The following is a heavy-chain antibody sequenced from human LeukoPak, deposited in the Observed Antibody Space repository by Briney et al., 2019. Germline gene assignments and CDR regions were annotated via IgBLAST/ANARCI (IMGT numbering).Heavy chain of an antibody. J-gene: IGHJ3*02. CDR3: ASSLVGATLDAFDI. D-gene: IGHD1-26*01. CDR1: GGSISSYY. Sequence: SETLSLTCTVSGGSISSYYWSWIRQPPGKGLEWIGYIYYSGSTNYNPSLKSRVTISVDTSKNQFSLKLSSVTAADTAVYYCASSLVGATLDAFDIWGQGTMVTVSS. V-gene: IGHV4-59*08. CDR2: IYYSGST.